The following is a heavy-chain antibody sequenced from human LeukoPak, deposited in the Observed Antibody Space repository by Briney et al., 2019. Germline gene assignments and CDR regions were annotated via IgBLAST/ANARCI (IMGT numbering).Heavy chain of an antibody. CDR2: IYSGGNT. Sequence: PGGSLRLPCAASGFNVSTSYMSWVRQFPGKGLEWVSVIYSGGNTYHIDSVKGRFTISRDNSKNTLFLQMNSLRAEDTAIYYCARGSNYMDVWGKGTTVTVSS. CDR1: GFNVSTSY. J-gene: IGHJ6*03. D-gene: IGHD4-11*01. V-gene: IGHV3-53*01. CDR3: ARGSNYMDV.